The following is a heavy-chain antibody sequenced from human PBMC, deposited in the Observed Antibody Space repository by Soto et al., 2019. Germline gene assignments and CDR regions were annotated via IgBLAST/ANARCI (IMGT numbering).Heavy chain of an antibody. J-gene: IGHJ3*01. D-gene: IGHD3-16*01. CDR3: GNPRSNSSLDYGLDV. CDR2: IYPGDSDT. CDR1: GYSFTSYW. V-gene: IGHV5-51*01. Sequence: GESLKISCKGYGYSFTSYWIGWVRQMPGKGLEWMGIIYPGDSDTRYSPSFQGQVTISADKSISTAYLQWNSLKASDTAMYYCGNPRSNSSLDYGLDVWGQGTMVTVSS.